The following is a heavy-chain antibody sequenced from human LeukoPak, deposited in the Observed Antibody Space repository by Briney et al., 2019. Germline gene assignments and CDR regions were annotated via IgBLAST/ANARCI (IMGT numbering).Heavy chain of an antibody. J-gene: IGHJ4*02. CDR1: GGSISSGGYY. CDR2: IYYSGTT. V-gene: IGHV4-31*03. Sequence: SETLSLTCTVSGGSISSGGYYWSWIRQHPGKGLEWIGYIYYSGTTYYNPSLKSRVTISVDTSKNQFSLKLSSVTAADTAVYYCARGEKVLDYFGYWGQGTLVTVSS. D-gene: IGHD3-16*01. CDR3: ARGEKVLDYFGY.